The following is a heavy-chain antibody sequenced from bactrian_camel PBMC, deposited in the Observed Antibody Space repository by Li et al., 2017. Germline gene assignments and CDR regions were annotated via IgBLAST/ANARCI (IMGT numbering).Heavy chain of an antibody. J-gene: IGHJ4*01. CDR1: GHSRGSNC. Sequence: VQLVESGGGSVQPGGSLRLSCVLSGHSRGSNCVGWFRLPPGRAPAEREGIAAIRKSGGETWYHDSVKGRFTITQENAKDTLFVYLQMNSLKPEGTAMYYCAADPTRSYRTGGYWRQPVMGPNKYWGQGTQVTVS. V-gene: IGHV3S32*01. D-gene: IGHD2*01. CDR2: IRKSGGET. CDR3: AADPTRSYRTGGYWRQPVMGPNKY.